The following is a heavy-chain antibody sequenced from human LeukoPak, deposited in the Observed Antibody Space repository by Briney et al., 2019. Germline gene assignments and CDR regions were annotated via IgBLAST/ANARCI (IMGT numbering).Heavy chain of an antibody. J-gene: IGHJ4*02. V-gene: IGHV3-53*01. Sequence: GGSLRLSCAASGFTFLTNNMTWVRQAPGKGLEWVSVLYSDGNTKYADSVQGRFTISRDNSKNTLYLEMNSLSPDDTAVYYCARGVEPLTANTIVYCGQRTLVTVSS. CDR3: ARGVEPLTANTIVY. D-gene: IGHD2-21*02. CDR2: LYSDGNT. CDR1: GFTFLTNN.